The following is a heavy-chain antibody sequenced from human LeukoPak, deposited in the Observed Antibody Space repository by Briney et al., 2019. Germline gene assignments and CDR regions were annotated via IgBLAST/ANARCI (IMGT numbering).Heavy chain of an antibody. CDR3: ARSRGAGRPNWFDP. Sequence: PGGSLRLSCAASGFTFSSYSMNWARHAPGKGLEWVSSISSSSSYIYYADSVKGRFTISRDNAKNSLYLQMNSLRAEDTAVYYCARSRGAGRPNWFDPWGQGTLVSVCS. CDR1: GFTFSSYS. CDR2: ISSSSSYI. D-gene: IGHD1-1*01. J-gene: IGHJ5*02. V-gene: IGHV3-21*01.